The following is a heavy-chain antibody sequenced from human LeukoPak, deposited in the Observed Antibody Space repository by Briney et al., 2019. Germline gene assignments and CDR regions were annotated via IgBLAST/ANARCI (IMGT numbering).Heavy chain of an antibody. CDR3: AGDNDYYDSSGYYHPFDY. Sequence: ASVKVSCKASGYTFTSYGISWVRQAPGQGLEWMGWISAYNGNANYAQKLQGRVTMTTDTSTSTAYMELRSLRSDDTAVYYCAGDNDYYDSSGYYHPFDYWGQGTLVTVSS. J-gene: IGHJ4*02. CDR2: ISAYNGNA. D-gene: IGHD3-22*01. V-gene: IGHV1-18*01. CDR1: GYTFTSYG.